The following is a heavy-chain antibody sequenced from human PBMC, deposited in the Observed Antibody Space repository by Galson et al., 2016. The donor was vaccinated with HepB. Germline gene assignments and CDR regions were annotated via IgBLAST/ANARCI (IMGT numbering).Heavy chain of an antibody. V-gene: IGHV3-23*01. CDR2: ISGSGGST. CDR1: GFTFSNYA. CDR3: AKDEGWAAVGRYYFDY. D-gene: IGHD6-13*01. J-gene: IGHJ4*02. Sequence: SLRLSCAASGFTFSNYAMSWVRQAPGKGLEWVSGISGSGGSTYYADSVKGRFTISRDNSKNTLFLQMHSLRAEDTAVYYCAKDEGWAAVGRYYFDYWGQGTLVTVSS.